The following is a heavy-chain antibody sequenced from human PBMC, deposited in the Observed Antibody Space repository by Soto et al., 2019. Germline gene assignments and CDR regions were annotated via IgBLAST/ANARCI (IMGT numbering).Heavy chain of an antibody. Sequence: PSETLSLTCTVSGGSVTSDEDYWSWIRQPPGKGLEWIGYIYYSGSTNYNPSLKSRVTISVDTSKNQFSLKLSSVTAADTAVYYCARVNYSGSYHFDYWGQGTLVTVSS. J-gene: IGHJ4*02. CDR3: ARVNYSGSYHFDY. D-gene: IGHD1-26*01. V-gene: IGHV4-61*08. CDR1: GGSVTSDEDY. CDR2: IYYSGST.